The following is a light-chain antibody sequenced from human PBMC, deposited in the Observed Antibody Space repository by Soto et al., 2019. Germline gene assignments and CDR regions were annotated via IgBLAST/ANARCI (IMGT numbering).Light chain of an antibody. CDR3: SSYAGSNRV. J-gene: IGLJ1*01. CDR2: EVS. V-gene: IGLV2-8*01. CDR1: SSDVGGYNY. Sequence: QSALTQPPSASGSPGQSVTISCTGTSSDVGGYNYVSWYQQHPGKAPKLMIYEVSKRPSGVPDRFAGSKSGNTACLTVSGLQAGDEADYFCSSYAGSNRVFGTGTKVTVL.